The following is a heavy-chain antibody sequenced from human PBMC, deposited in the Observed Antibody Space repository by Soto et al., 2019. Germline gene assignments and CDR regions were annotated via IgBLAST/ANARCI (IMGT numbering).Heavy chain of an antibody. Sequence: ASVKVSCKASGYTFTSYDINWVRQATGQGLEWMGWMNPNSGNTGYAQKFQGRVTMTRNTSISTAYMELSSLRSEDTAVYYCARGARSVRRLGELSALWGQGTLVTVSS. D-gene: IGHD3-16*02. CDR3: ARGARSVRRLGELSAL. V-gene: IGHV1-8*01. J-gene: IGHJ4*02. CDR2: MNPNSGNT. CDR1: GYTFTSYD.